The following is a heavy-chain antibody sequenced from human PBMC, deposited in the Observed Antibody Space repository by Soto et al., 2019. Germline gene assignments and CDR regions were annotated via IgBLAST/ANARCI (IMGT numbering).Heavy chain of an antibody. CDR3: ARDRVALLWFGDRGSAFDI. D-gene: IGHD3-10*01. CDR1: GFTFSSYA. J-gene: IGHJ3*02. V-gene: IGHV3-30-3*01. Sequence: QVQLVESGGGVVQPGRSLRLSCAASGFTFSSYAMHWVRQAPGKGLEWVAVISYDGSNKYYADSVKGRFTISRDNSKHTLYLQMNSLRAEDTAVYYCARDRVALLWFGDRGSAFDIWGQGTMVTVSS. CDR2: ISYDGSNK.